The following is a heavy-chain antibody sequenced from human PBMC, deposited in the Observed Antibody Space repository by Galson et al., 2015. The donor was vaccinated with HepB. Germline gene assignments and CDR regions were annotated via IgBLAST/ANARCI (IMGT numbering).Heavy chain of an antibody. V-gene: IGHV2-70*11. D-gene: IGHD6-19*01. CDR3: ARMNSSGWYEYYFDY. J-gene: IGHJ4*02. CDR2: IDWDDDK. Sequence: PALVKPTQTLTLTCTFSGFSLSTSGMCVCWIRQPPGKALEWLARIDWDDDKYYSTSLKTRLTISKDTSKNQVVLTMTNMDPVDTATYYCARMNSSGWYEYYFDYWGQGTLVTVSS. CDR1: GFSLSTSGMC.